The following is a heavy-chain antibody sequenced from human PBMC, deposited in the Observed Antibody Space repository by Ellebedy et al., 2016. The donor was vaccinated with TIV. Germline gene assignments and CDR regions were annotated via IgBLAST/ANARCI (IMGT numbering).Heavy chain of an antibody. D-gene: IGHD6-6*01. CDR3: AKGIEYSSSRNAFDI. CDR1: GFTFSSYA. J-gene: IGHJ3*02. CDR2: ISGSGGST. V-gene: IGHV3-23*01. Sequence: GGSLRLXXAASGFTFSSYAMSWVRQAPGKGLEWVSAISGSGGSTYYADSVKGRFTISRDNSKNTLYLQMNSLRAEDTAVYYCAKGIEYSSSRNAFDIWGQGTMVTVSS.